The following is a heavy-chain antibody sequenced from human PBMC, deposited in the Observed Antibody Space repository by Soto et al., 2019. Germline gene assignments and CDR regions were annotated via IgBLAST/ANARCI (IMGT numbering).Heavy chain of an antibody. D-gene: IGHD5-18*01. CDR3: ARMLVDTAMTLFYYYYYGMDV. CDR2: IYYSGST. Sequence: SETLSLTCTVSGGSISSGDYYWSWIRQPPGKGQEWIVYIYYSGSTYYNPSLKSRVTISVDTSKNQFSLKLSSVTAADTAVYYFARMLVDTAMTLFYYYYYGMDVWGQGTTVTVSS. V-gene: IGHV4-30-4*01. J-gene: IGHJ6*02. CDR1: GGSISSGDYY.